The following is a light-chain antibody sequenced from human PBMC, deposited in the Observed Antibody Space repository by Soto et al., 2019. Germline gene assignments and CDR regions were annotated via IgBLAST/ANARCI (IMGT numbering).Light chain of an antibody. CDR2: GAS. V-gene: IGKV3-20*01. J-gene: IGKJ1*01. CDR1: QSVSCSY. CDR3: QQYGSSLPWT. Sequence: EIVLTQSPGTLSLSPGERATLSCRASQSVSCSYLAWYQQKPGQAPRLLIYGASSRATGIPDRFSGSGSGTDFTLTISRLEPEDFAVYYCQQYGSSLPWTFGQGTKVEIK.